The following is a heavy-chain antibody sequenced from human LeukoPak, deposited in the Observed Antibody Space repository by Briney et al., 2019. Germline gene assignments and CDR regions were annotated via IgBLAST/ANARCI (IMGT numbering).Heavy chain of an antibody. Sequence: SQTLSLTCGISGDTVSRNTATWNWIRQSPSRGLEWLGRTYYRSRWFNDNSESVKSGIIITPDTSKNHFSLQLNSVTPEDTAVYYCARGPSSGSWYFDLWGRGTLVIVSS. CDR1: GDTVSRNTAT. D-gene: IGHD3-22*01. J-gene: IGHJ2*01. CDR2: TYYRSRWFN. CDR3: ARGPSSGSWYFDL. V-gene: IGHV6-1*01.